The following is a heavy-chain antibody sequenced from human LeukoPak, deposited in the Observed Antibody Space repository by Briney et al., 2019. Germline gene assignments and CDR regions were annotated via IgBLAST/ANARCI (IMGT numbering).Heavy chain of an antibody. CDR1: GFTFSSYA. Sequence: GGSLRLSCAASGFTFSSYAMNWVRQAPGKGLEWVSSISSSSSYIYYADSVKGRFTISRDNAKNSLYLQMNSLRAEDTAVYYCARDGFWSGYCLDYWGQGTLVTVSS. V-gene: IGHV3-21*01. CDR3: ARDGFWSGYCLDY. J-gene: IGHJ4*02. D-gene: IGHD3-3*01. CDR2: ISSSSSYI.